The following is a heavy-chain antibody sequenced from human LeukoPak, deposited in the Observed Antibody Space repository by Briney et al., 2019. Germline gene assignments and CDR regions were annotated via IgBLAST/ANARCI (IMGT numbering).Heavy chain of an antibody. V-gene: IGHV1-8*01. J-gene: IGHJ6*03. CDR2: MNPNSGNT. D-gene: IGHD6-13*01. Sequence: DSVKASCKPSGYTFTSFDINWVRQATGQRLGCLRWMNPNSGNTGYTQKYQGRVTMTRNTSISTAYMELSSLRSEDTAVYYCAIGGVYSSSWYSPPTMDVWGKGTTVTVSS. CDR3: AIGGVYSSSWYSPPTMDV. CDR1: GYTFTSFD.